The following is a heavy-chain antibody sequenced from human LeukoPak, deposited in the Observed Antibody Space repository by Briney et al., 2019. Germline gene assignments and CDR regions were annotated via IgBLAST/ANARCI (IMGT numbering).Heavy chain of an antibody. V-gene: IGHV3-11*01. Sequence: GGPLRLSCSASGFTLSDHYMSWTPQAPGKAREGCSYISNSGSTIYYADSVKGRFTISRDNAKNSLYLQMNSLSAEDTAVYYCARDPEPIVRYLPHYYGMDVWGQGTTVTVSS. CDR2: ISNSGSTI. CDR1: GFTLSDHY. J-gene: IGHJ6*02. CDR3: ARDPEPIVRYLPHYYGMDV. D-gene: IGHD1-14*01.